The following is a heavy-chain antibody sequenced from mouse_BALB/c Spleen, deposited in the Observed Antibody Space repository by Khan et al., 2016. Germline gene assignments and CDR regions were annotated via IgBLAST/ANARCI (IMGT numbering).Heavy chain of an antibody. D-gene: IGHD2-1*01. J-gene: IGHJ2*01. V-gene: IGHV5-6-3*01. CDR2: INSNGGST. CDR3: ARMAVTIN. Sequence: EVELVEPGGGLVQPGGSLKLSCAAAGFTFSSYGMSWVRQTPDKRLELVATINSNGGSTYYPDSVKGRFPISRDNGKNSLYLQLISLKSADTAIYYCARMAVTINWGRGTTLTVSS. CDR1: GFTFSSYG.